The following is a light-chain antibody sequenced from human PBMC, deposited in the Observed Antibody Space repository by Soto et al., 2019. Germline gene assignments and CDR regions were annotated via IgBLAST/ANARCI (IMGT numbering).Light chain of an antibody. CDR2: EGS. Sequence: QSLLTQPASVTGASGQSITISCPGTSSDVGSYNLVSWYQQHPGKAPKLMIYEGSKRPSGVSNRFSGSKSGNTASLTISGLQAEDEADYYCCSYAGSSTYVFGTGTKVTVL. CDR1: SSDVGSYNL. CDR3: CSYAGSSTYV. V-gene: IGLV2-23*01. J-gene: IGLJ1*01.